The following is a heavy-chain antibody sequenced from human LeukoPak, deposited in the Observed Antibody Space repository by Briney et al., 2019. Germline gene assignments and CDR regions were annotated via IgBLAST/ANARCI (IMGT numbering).Heavy chain of an antibody. CDR2: INPNSGGT. CDR1: GYTFTGYY. Sequence: GASVKVSCKASGYTFTGYYMHWVRQAPGQGLEWMGWINPNSGGTNYAQKFQGRVTMTRDTSISTAYVELSRLRSDDTAVYYCARDGYSSSWYLDYWGQGTLVTVSS. D-gene: IGHD6-13*01. J-gene: IGHJ4*02. CDR3: ARDGYSSSWYLDY. V-gene: IGHV1-2*02.